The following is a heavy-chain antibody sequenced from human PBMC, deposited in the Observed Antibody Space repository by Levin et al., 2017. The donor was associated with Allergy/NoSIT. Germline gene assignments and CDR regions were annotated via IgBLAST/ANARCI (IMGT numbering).Heavy chain of an antibody. J-gene: IGHJ3*02. CDR3: AREESYYYDGSDAFDM. D-gene: IGHD3-22*01. CDR1: GFTFSIYW. CDR2: IKRDGSEK. V-gene: IGHV3-7*01. Sequence: GESLKISCEASGFTFSIYWMSWVRQAPGKGLEWVANIKRDGSEKYYVESVKGRFTISRDNAKNSLYLQMNSLRVEDTAVYYCAREESYYYDGSDAFDMWGQGTMVTVSS.